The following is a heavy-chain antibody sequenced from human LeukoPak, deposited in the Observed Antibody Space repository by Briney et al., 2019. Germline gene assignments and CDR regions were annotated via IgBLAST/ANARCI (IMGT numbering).Heavy chain of an antibody. V-gene: IGHV3-43*02. CDR1: GFTFDDYA. CDR3: AKDRENYDFWSGYYFLFDY. Sequence: GGSLRLSCAASGFTFDDYAMHWVRHAPGKGLEWVSLISGDGGSTYYADSVKGQFTISRDNSKNSLYLQMNSLRTEDTALYYCAKDRENYDFWSGYYFLFDYWGQGTLVTVSS. J-gene: IGHJ4*02. CDR2: ISGDGGST. D-gene: IGHD3-3*01.